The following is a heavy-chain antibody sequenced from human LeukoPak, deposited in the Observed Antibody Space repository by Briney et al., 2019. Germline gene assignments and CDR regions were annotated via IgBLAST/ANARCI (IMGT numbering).Heavy chain of an antibody. CDR1: GGSISSYY. D-gene: IGHD3-16*01. CDR3: TRAVITFGAAVAKGFDC. Sequence: SETLSLTCTVSGGSISSYYWSWIRQPPGEGLEWIGYIYYSGSTNYNPSLKSRVTISVDTSKNQFSLDLSSVTAADTAIYYCTRAVITFGAAVAKGFDCWGQGTLVTVSS. J-gene: IGHJ4*02. CDR2: IYYSGST. V-gene: IGHV4-59*01.